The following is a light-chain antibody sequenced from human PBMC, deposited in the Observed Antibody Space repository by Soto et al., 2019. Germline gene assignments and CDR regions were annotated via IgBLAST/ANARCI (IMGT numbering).Light chain of an antibody. CDR2: DAS. CDR1: QSVSSN. J-gene: IGKJ5*01. CDR3: QHYNNWPPYT. V-gene: IGKV3-15*01. Sequence: EIVMTQSPGTLAVSPGETVTLSCGASQSVSSNLAWYQQKSGQAPRLLIYDASTRATGIPARFSGSGSGTEFTLIISSLQSEDSAVYYCQHYNNWPPYTFGQGTRLEIK.